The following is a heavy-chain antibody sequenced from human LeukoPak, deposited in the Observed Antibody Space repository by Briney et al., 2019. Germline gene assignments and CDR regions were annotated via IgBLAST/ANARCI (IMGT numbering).Heavy chain of an antibody. Sequence: ASVKVSCKASGGTFSSYAISWVRQAPGQGLEWMGGIIPIFGTANYAQKFQGRVTITADESTSTAYMELSSLRSEDTAVYYCAREQTYYSGSGSYYPRNFDYWGQGTLVTVSS. CDR2: IIPIFGTA. D-gene: IGHD3-10*01. CDR3: AREQTYYSGSGSYYPRNFDY. V-gene: IGHV1-69*13. CDR1: GGTFSSYA. J-gene: IGHJ4*02.